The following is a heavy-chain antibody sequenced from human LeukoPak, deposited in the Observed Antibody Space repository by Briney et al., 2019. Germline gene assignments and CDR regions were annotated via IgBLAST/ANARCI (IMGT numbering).Heavy chain of an antibody. D-gene: IGHD4-11*01. J-gene: IGHJ5*02. CDR3: ARDPGDDYTTNWFDP. V-gene: IGHV3-30*03. Sequence: GGSLRLSCAASGFTFSSYWMHWVRQAPGKGLEWVAVISYDGSNKYYADSVKGRFTISRDNSKNTLYLQMNSLRAEDTAVYYCARDPGDDYTTNWFDPWGQGTLVTVSS. CDR2: ISYDGSNK. CDR1: GFTFSSYW.